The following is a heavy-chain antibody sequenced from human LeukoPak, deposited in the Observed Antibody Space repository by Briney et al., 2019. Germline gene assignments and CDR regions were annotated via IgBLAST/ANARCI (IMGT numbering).Heavy chain of an antibody. J-gene: IGHJ4*02. CDR1: GGSISSSRYY. CDR3: ARAGDRIAAAGTFDY. D-gene: IGHD6-13*01. V-gene: IGHV4-39*07. CDR2: IYYSGNT. Sequence: SETLSLTCTVSGGSISSSRYYWGWIRQPTGKGLEWIGNIYYSGNTYYNPSLKSRVTISVDTSKNQCSLKLNSVTAADTAVYYCARAGDRIAAAGTFDYWGQGNLVTVSS.